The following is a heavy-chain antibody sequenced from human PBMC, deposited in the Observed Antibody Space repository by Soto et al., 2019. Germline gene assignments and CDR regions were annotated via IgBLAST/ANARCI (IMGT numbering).Heavy chain of an antibody. CDR2: ISGYNGLT. J-gene: IGHJ4*02. V-gene: IGHV1-18*04. CDR3: ARVEGIRGFDS. D-gene: IGHD3-10*01. Sequence: QVQLVQSGDEVKKSGASVKVSCRASGYTFSNYGISWVRQAPGQGLEWMGWISGYNGLTAYAQNVQGRVTMTIDTPTRTVFMELTSLRSNDTAVYYCARVEGIRGFDSWGQGTLVTVSS. CDR1: GYTFSNYG.